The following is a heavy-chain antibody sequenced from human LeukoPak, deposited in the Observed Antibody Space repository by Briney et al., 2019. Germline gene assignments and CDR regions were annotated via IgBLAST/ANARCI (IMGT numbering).Heavy chain of an antibody. V-gene: IGHV4-30-4*08. CDR3: ARNTPYYYDSSGYYDAFDI. Sequence: SQTLSLICTVSGGSISRGDYYWSWIRQPPGKGLEWIGYIYYSGSTYYNPSLKSRVTISVDTSKNQFSLKLSSVTAADTAVYYCARNTPYYYDSSGYYDAFDIWGQGTMVTVSS. J-gene: IGHJ3*02. CDR1: GGSISRGDYY. CDR2: IYYSGST. D-gene: IGHD3-22*01.